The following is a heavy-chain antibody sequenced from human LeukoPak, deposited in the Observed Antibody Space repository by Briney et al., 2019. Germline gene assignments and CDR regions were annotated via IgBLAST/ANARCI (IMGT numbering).Heavy chain of an antibody. J-gene: IGHJ4*02. CDR3: ARVVGNYVWGSYRPEGCFDS. CDR2: ISGSGGST. D-gene: IGHD3-16*02. V-gene: IGHV3-23*01. Sequence: GGSLRLSCAASGFTFSSYAMSWVRQAPGKGLEWVSAISGSGGSTYYADSVKGRFTISRDNSKNTLYLQMNSLRAEDTAVYYCARVVGNYVWGSYRPEGCFDSWGQGTLVTVSS. CDR1: GFTFSSYA.